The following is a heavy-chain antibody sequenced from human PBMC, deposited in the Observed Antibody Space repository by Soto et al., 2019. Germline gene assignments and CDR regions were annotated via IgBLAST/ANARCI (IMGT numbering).Heavy chain of an antibody. D-gene: IGHD3-3*01. V-gene: IGHV1-18*01. Sequence: QVQLVQSGAEVKKPGASVKVSCKASGYTFTSYGISWVRPAPGQGLEWMGWISAYNGNTNNGQKRQGRVTMTTDTATSTAYMGRRSRRSDDTAGDDWGRVKGSGYHNWFDPWGQGTLVTVSS. CDR1: GYTFTSYG. CDR3: GRVKGSGYHNWFDP. J-gene: IGHJ5*02. CDR2: ISAYNGNT.